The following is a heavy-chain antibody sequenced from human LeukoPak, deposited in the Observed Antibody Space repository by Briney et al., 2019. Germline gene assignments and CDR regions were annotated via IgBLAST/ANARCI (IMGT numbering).Heavy chain of an antibody. J-gene: IGHJ5*02. V-gene: IGHV3-30*02. CDR1: GFTFTTCA. CDR3: TKGDDYGASARLPKFNWFDP. D-gene: IGHD4-17*01. Sequence: PGGSLRLSCAASGFTFTTCATHWVRQAPGKGLEWVAYIRYDGNNKNYADSVKGRFTISRDNSKDMLYLQMNSLRPEDTAVYYCTKGDDYGASARLPKFNWFDPWGQGTLVTVSS. CDR2: IRYDGNNK.